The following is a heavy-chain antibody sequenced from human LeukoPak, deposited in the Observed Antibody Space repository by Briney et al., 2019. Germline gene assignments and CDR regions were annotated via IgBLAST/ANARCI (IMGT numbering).Heavy chain of an antibody. CDR3: ERDDSSREGSGGYHY. V-gene: IGHV4-4*07. CDR2: IHNSGST. J-gene: IGHJ4*02. CDR1: GDSINAYH. D-gene: IGHD3-22*01. Sequence: PWETLSLICSVSGDSINAYHWSWVRQSAGKGLEWVGRIHNSGSTNYNPSLRSRGANLMENTKNQFSLTLISVTAAATAMDYCERDDSSREGSGGYHYWGQGTLVTVSS.